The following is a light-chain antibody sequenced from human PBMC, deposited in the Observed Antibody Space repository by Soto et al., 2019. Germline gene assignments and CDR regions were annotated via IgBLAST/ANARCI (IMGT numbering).Light chain of an antibody. Sequence: EIVLMQSPGTLSLSPGDGATLSCRASQSVSGNYLAWYLQKPGQAPRLLIYGASSRATGIPDRFSGSGSGTDFTLTISGLEPEDFAIYYCQQYGTSAPITFGQGTRLEIE. J-gene: IGKJ5*01. CDR2: GAS. CDR3: QQYGTSAPIT. CDR1: QSVSGNY. V-gene: IGKV3-20*01.